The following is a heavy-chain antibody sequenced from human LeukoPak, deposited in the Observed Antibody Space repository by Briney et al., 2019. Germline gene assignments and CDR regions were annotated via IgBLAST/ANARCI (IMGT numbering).Heavy chain of an antibody. Sequence: PSETLSLTCTVSGGSISSHYWSWIRQPPGKGLEWIGYIYYSGRTNYNPSLKSRVTISVDTSKNQFSLKLSSVTAADTAVYYCARGVDCSSTSCYYFPWFDPWGQGTLVTVSS. D-gene: IGHD2-2*01. CDR1: GGSISSHY. J-gene: IGHJ5*02. CDR3: ARGVDCSSTSCYYFPWFDP. CDR2: IYYSGRT. V-gene: IGHV4-59*11.